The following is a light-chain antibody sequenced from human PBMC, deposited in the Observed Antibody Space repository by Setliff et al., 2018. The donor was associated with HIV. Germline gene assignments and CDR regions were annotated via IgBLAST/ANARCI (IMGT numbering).Light chain of an antibody. V-gene: IGLV2-23*01. CDR2: QAT. CDR3: CSNTGSNTFV. J-gene: IGLJ1*01. CDR1: SGDVGRYDL. Sequence: HSALTQPASVSGSPGQSITISCTGTSGDVGRYDLVSWYQQHPARAPKLIIYQATRRPSGVSNRFSGSKSGNVASLTISGLQAEDEADYYCCSNTGSNTFVFGTGTKVTVL.